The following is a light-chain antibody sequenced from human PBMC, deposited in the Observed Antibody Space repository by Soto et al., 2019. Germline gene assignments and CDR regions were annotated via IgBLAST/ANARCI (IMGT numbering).Light chain of an antibody. Sequence: QSALTQPASVSGSPGQSITISCTGTSSDVGSYNLVSWYQQHPGKAPKLMIYEVSKRPSGVSDRFSGSKSGNTASLTISGLQAEDEADYFCSAYSSGATHVVFGGGTKVTVL. J-gene: IGLJ2*01. CDR3: SAYSSGATHVV. V-gene: IGLV2-14*02. CDR2: EVS. CDR1: SSDVGSYNL.